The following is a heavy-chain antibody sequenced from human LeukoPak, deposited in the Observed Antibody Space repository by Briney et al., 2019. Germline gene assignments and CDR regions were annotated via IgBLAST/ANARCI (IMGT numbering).Heavy chain of an antibody. CDR1: GFTFCSYA. J-gene: IGHJ4*02. D-gene: IGHD3-22*01. CDR3: HLGPYDSSLDY. V-gene: IGHV3-30-3*01. CDR2: ISYDGSNK. Sequence: GGSLRLSCAASGFTFCSYAMHWVRQAPGKGLVWVAVISYDGSNKYYADSVKGRFTISRDNSKNTLYLQMNSLRAEDTAVYYCHLGPYDSSLDYWGQGTLVTVSS.